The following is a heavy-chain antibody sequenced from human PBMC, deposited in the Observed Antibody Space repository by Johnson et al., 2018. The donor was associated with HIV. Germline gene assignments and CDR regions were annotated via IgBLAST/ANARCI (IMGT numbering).Heavy chain of an antibody. Sequence: VQLVESGGGVVQPGRSLRLSCVASRFTVSSNYMSWVRQAPGKGLEWVSVIYSGGSTYYADSVKGRFTISRDNSKNTLYLQMNSLRAEDTAVYYCARGGYCNSASCYRGNAFDIWGQGTMVTVSS. V-gene: IGHV3-66*02. CDR1: RFTVSSNY. J-gene: IGHJ3*02. CDR3: ARGGYCNSASCYRGNAFDI. CDR2: IYSGGST. D-gene: IGHD2-2*01.